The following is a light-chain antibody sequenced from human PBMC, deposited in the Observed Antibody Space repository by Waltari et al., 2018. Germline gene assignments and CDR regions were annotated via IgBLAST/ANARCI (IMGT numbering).Light chain of an antibody. CDR2: DVS. CDR1: SNDIGANDY. CDR3: SSYTLTNPVV. J-gene: IGLJ2*01. Sequence: QSVVTQPASVSGSPGQSISISCTGTSNDIGANDYVSWYQQHPGRAPQLVIYDVSVRPSGVSIRFSGPKSGNMASLTISGLQAEDEALYYCSSYTLTNPVVFGGGTKLTVL. V-gene: IGLV2-14*03.